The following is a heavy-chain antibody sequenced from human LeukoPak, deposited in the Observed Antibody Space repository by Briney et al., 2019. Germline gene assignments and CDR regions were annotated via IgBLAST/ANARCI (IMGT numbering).Heavy chain of an antibody. D-gene: IGHD6-6*01. CDR3: ARESSIAARRRRWFDP. J-gene: IGHJ5*02. V-gene: IGHV1-69*02. Sequence: SVKVSCKASGGTFSSYTISWVRQAPGQGLEWMGRIIPILGIANYAQKFQGRVTITADKSTSTAYMELSSLRSEDTAVYYCARESSIAARRRRWFDPWGQGTLVTVS. CDR2: IIPILGIA. CDR1: GGTFSSYT.